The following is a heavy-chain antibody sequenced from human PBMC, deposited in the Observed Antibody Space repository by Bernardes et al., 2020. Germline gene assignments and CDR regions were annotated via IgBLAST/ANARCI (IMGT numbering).Heavy chain of an antibody. Sequence: SEPLSLTCAVYGGSFSGYYWSWIRQPPGKGLEWIGEINHSGSTNYNPSLKSRVTISVDTSKNQFSLKLSSVTAADTAVYYCARSGSGWPTKRRRNYYMDVWGKGTTVTVSS. J-gene: IGHJ6*03. V-gene: IGHV4-34*01. CDR2: INHSGST. D-gene: IGHD6-19*01. CDR1: GGSFSGYY. CDR3: ARSGSGWPTKRRRNYYMDV.